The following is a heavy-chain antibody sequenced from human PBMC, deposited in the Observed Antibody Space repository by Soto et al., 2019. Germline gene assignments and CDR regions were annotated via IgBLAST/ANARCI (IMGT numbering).Heavy chain of an antibody. J-gene: IGHJ4*02. Sequence: GGSLRLSCAASGFTFSNYAMSWVRQAPGKGLEWVSAISGSGGSTYYADSVKGRFTIPRDNSKNTLYLQMNSLRAEDTAVFYCAKGESLVRGVLIPIDYWGQGTLVTVSS. CDR1: GFTFSNYA. V-gene: IGHV3-23*01. CDR3: AKGESLVRGVLIPIDY. CDR2: ISGSGGST. D-gene: IGHD3-10*01.